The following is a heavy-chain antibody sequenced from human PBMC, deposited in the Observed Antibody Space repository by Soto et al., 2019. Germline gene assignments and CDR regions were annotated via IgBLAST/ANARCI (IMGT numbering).Heavy chain of an antibody. CDR3: AKGSYRPYYFDY. V-gene: IGHV3-30*18. CDR1: GFTFSSYG. D-gene: IGHD3-16*02. J-gene: IGHJ4*02. CDR2: ISYDGSNK. Sequence: GGSLRLSCAASGFTFSSYGMHWVRQAPGKGLEWVAVISYDGSNKYYADSVKGRFTISRDNSKNTLYLQMNSLRAEDTAVYYCAKGSYRPYYFDYWGQGTLVTVSS.